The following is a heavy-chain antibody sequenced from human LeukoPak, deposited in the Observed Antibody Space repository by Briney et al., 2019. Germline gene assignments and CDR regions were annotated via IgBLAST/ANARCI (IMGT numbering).Heavy chain of an antibody. J-gene: IGHJ4*02. CDR1: GFTFSSYG. CDR2: IWYDGSNK. V-gene: IGHV3-33*01. Sequence: GSLRLSSAASGFTFSSYGMHWVRQAPGKGLEWVAVIWYDGSNKYYADSVKGRFTISRDNSKNTLYLQMNSLRAEDTAVYYCATLYSSGWYYFDYWGQGTLVTVSS. CDR3: ATLYSSGWYYFDY. D-gene: IGHD6-19*01.